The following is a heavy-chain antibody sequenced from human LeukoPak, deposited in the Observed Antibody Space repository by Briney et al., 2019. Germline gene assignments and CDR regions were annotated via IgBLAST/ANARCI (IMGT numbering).Heavy chain of an antibody. CDR1: GFTFSSSE. J-gene: IGHJ4*02. CDR3: ARAGRGYSSSWFDY. Sequence: GESLRLSCAASGFTFSSSEMNWVRQAPGKGLELVSYISSSGSTIYYADSVKGRFTISRDNAKNSLYLQMNSLRAEDTAVYYCARAGRGYSSSWFDYWGQGTLVTVSS. CDR2: ISSSGSTI. V-gene: IGHV3-48*03. D-gene: IGHD6-13*01.